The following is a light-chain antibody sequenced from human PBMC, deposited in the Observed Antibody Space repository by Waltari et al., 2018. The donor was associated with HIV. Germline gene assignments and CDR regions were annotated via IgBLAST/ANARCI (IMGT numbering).Light chain of an antibody. CDR3: CSYAGSYTYV. V-gene: IGLV2-11*01. Sequence: QSALTQPRSVSGSPGQSVTISCTGTSSDVGAYNYVSWYQQHPGKAPKLMIYDVNKRPSGVPVLFSVSKSGNTASLTISGLQAEDEADYYCCSYAGSYTYVFGTGTKVTVL. CDR1: SSDVGAYNY. CDR2: DVN. J-gene: IGLJ1*01.